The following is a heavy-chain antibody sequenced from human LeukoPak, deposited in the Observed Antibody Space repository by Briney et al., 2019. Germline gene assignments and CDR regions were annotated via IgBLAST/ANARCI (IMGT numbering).Heavy chain of an antibody. CDR1: GGTFSSSA. J-gene: IGHJ4*02. CDR2: IIPILGRA. Sequence: ASVKVSCKASGGTFSSSAINWVRQATGQGLEWKGRIIPILGRASYAQRLQGRVSITADKSTRTAYMELSSLRSEDTAVYYCARDDWYRGSLFEDWGQGTLVTVSS. CDR3: ARDDWYRGSLFED. D-gene: IGHD1-26*01. V-gene: IGHV1-69*04.